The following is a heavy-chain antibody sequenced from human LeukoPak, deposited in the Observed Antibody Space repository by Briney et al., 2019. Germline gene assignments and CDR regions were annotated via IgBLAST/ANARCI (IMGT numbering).Heavy chain of an antibody. J-gene: IGHJ6*02. CDR2: VSAYSGDT. V-gene: IGHV1-18*01. Sequence: ASVKVSCKASGYTFTTYGITWVRQAPGQGLEWMGWVSAYSGDTDYAQSLQGRVTMTTDTSTSTAYMELTTLRSDVTAVYYCARVWYDSGNHLYFYYGLDVWGQGTTVTVSS. D-gene: IGHD3-22*01. CDR1: GYTFTTYG. CDR3: ARVWYDSGNHLYFYYGLDV.